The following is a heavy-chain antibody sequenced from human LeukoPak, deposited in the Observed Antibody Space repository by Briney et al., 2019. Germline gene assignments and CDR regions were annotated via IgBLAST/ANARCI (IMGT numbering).Heavy chain of an antibody. CDR3: ARVDGDYDSSGYYYGVAY. V-gene: IGHV4-39*01. D-gene: IGHD3-22*01. J-gene: IGHJ4*02. Sequence: SETLSLTCTVPGGSISSYYWSWIRQPPGKGLEWIGSIYYSGSTYYNPSLKSRVTISVDTSKNRFSLKLSSVTAADTAVYYCARVDGDYDSSGYYYGVAYWGQGTLVTVSS. CDR1: GGSISSYY. CDR2: IYYSGST.